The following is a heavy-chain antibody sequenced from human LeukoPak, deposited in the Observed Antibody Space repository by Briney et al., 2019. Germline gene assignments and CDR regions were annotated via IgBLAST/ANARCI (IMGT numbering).Heavy chain of an antibody. V-gene: IGHV4-31*03. CDR3: AKFCPGFLEWLLGDYYYMDV. CDR1: GGSISSGGYY. J-gene: IGHJ6*03. D-gene: IGHD3-3*01. CDR2: IYYSGST. Sequence: SQTLSLTCTVSGGSISSGGYYWSWIRQHPGKGLEWIGYIYYSGSTYYNPSLKSRVTISVDTSKNQFSLKLSSVTAADTAVYYCAKFCPGFLEWLLGDYYYMDVWGKGTTVTVSS.